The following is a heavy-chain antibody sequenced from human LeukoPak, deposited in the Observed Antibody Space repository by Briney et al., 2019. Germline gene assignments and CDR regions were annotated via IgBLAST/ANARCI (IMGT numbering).Heavy chain of an antibody. CDR3: ARPGDYYDSSRYFDY. CDR1: GGSISSSSYY. Sequence: SETLSLTCTVSGGSISSSSYYWGWIRQPPGKGLEWIGSIYYSGSTYYNPSLRSRVTISVDTSKNQFSLKLSSVTAADTAVYYCARPGDYYDSSRYFDYLGQGTLVTVYS. D-gene: IGHD3-22*01. V-gene: IGHV4-39*01. J-gene: IGHJ4*02. CDR2: IYYSGST.